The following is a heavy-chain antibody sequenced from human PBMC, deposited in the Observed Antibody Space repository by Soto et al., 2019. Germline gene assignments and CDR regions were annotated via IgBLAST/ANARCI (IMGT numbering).Heavy chain of an antibody. CDR3: ARDSLNYYGSGSYFY. CDR2: ISSSSSTI. D-gene: IGHD3-10*01. CDR1: GFTFSSYS. J-gene: IGHJ4*02. Sequence: GGSLRLSCAASGFTFSSYSMNWVRQAPGKGLEWVSYISSSSSTIYYADSVKGRFTISRDNAKNSLYLQMNSLRDEDTAVYYCARDSLNYYGSGSYFYWGQGTLVTVSS. V-gene: IGHV3-48*02.